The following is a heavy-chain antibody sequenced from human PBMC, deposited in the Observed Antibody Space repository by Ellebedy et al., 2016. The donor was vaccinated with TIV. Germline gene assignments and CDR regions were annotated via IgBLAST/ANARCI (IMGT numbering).Heavy chain of an antibody. CDR1: GSSFRSYW. V-gene: IGHV3-7*01. Sequence: PGGSLRLSCIASGSSFRSYWMSWVRQAPGKGLEWVANLRADGDEKYYVDSGKGRFTISRDNAKNSLYLQMNGLRAEDTAVYYCARRGSYGDYAVQINPWFDPWGQGTLVTVSS. J-gene: IGHJ5*02. CDR2: LRADGDEK. D-gene: IGHD4-17*01. CDR3: ARRGSYGDYAVQINPWFDP.